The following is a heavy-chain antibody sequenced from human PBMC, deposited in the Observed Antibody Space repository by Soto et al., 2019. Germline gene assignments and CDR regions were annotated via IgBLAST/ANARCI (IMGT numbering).Heavy chain of an antibody. J-gene: IGHJ4*02. V-gene: IGHV4-59*01. CDR2: IYYSGST. CDR3: ARAVTTVPNFDY. D-gene: IGHD4-17*01. CDR1: GGSISSYY. Sequence: QVQLQESGPGLVKPSETLSLTCTVSGGSISSYYWSWIRQPPGKGLEWIGYIYYSGSTNYNPSLKSRVTISVDTSKNQFSLKLSSVTAADTAVYYCARAVTTVPNFDYWGQGTLVTVSS.